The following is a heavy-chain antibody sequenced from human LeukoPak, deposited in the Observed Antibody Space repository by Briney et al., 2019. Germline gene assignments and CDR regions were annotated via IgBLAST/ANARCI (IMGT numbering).Heavy chain of an antibody. CDR3: ARGGRGIAARHWFDP. J-gene: IGHJ5*02. D-gene: IGHD6-6*01. V-gene: IGHV1-2*02. CDR2: INPNSGGT. CDR1: GYTFTGYY. Sequence: ASVKVSCEASGYTFTGYYMHWVRQAPGQGLEWMGWINPNSGGTNYAQKFQGRVTMTRDTSISTAYMELSRLRSDDTAVYYCARGGRGIAARHWFDPWGQGTLVTVSS.